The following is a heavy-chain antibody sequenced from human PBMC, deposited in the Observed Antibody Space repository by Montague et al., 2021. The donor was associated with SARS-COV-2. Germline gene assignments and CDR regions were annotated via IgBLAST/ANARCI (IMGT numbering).Heavy chain of an antibody. J-gene: IGHJ4*02. V-gene: IGHV6-1*01. D-gene: IGHD3-22*01. Sequence: CAISGDSVSSNSAAWNWIRQSPLRGLEWLGRTYYRSKWYNDYAVSVESRITINPDTSKNQFSLQLNSVTPEDTAVYYCARGSSGYYTPRPFDYWGQGTLVTVSS. CDR2: TYYRSKWYN. CDR3: ARGSSGYYTPRPFDY. CDR1: GDSVSSNSAA.